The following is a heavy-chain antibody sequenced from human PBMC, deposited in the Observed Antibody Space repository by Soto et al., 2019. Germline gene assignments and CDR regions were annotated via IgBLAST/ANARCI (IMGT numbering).Heavy chain of an antibody. D-gene: IGHD5-18*01. J-gene: IGHJ4*02. Sequence: QVQLVESGGGVVQPGRSLRLSCAASGFTFSSYGMHWVRQAPGKGLEWVAVISYDGSNKDYADSVKGRFTISRDNSKNTLYLQMNSLRAEDTAVYYCAKDRVDTAMDYWGQGTLVTVSS. CDR1: GFTFSSYG. CDR2: ISYDGSNK. V-gene: IGHV3-30*18. CDR3: AKDRVDTAMDY.